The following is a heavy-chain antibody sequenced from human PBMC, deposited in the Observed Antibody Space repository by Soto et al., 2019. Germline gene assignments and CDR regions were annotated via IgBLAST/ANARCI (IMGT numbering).Heavy chain of an antibody. CDR3: ARDGDYGGQQPFGY. V-gene: IGHV3-30-3*01. Sequence: QVQLVESGGGVVQPGRSLRLSCAASGFTFSSYAMHWVRQAPGKGLEWVAVISYDGSNKYYADSVKGRFTISRDNSKNTLYLQMNSLRAEDTAVYYCARDGDYGGQQPFGYWGQGTLVTVSS. CDR1: GFTFSSYA. J-gene: IGHJ4*02. CDR2: ISYDGSNK. D-gene: IGHD4-17*01.